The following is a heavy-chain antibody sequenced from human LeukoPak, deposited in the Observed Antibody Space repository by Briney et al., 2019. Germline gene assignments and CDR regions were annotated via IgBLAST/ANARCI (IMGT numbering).Heavy chain of an antibody. Sequence: ASVKVSCKASGYTFTGYYMHWVRQAPGQGLEWMGWINPNSGGTNYAQKFQGWVTMTRDTSISTAYMELSRLRSEDTAVYYCARDQGYYYDSSGLLDYWGQGTLVTVSS. CDR1: GYTFTGYY. D-gene: IGHD3-22*01. CDR3: ARDQGYYYDSSGLLDY. V-gene: IGHV1-2*04. J-gene: IGHJ4*02. CDR2: INPNSGGT.